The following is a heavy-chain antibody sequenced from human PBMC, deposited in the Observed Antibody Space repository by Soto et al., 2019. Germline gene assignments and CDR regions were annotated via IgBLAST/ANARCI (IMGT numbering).Heavy chain of an antibody. J-gene: IGHJ6*02. D-gene: IGHD5-12*01. Sequence: PGESLKISCKGSGYSFTSYWIGWVRQMPGKGLEWMGIIYPGDSDTRYSPSFQGQVTISADRSISTAYLQWSSLRSDDTAVYYCAREGVAPYYYYGMDVWGQGTPVTVSS. CDR3: AREGVAPYYYYGMDV. CDR1: GYSFTSYW. V-gene: IGHV5-51*01. CDR2: IYPGDSDT.